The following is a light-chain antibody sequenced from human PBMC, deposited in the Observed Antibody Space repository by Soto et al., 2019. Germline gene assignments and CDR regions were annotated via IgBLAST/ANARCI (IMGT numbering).Light chain of an antibody. CDR2: GAS. V-gene: IGKV3-20*01. Sequence: ETVLTQSPGTLSLSPGERATLSCRASQSVSSSYLAWYQQKPGQAPRLLIYGASSRATGIPARFSGSGSGTDFTLTISRLEPEDFAVSYCQQYGSSPPSWTFGQGTKVEIK. J-gene: IGKJ1*01. CDR3: QQYGSSPPSWT. CDR1: QSVSSSY.